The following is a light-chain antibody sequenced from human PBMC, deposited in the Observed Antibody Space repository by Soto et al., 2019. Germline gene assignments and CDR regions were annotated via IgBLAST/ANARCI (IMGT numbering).Light chain of an antibody. Sequence: EIVLTQCPATLSVSPGERVSLSCRASRSVDINLSWYQQKPGQAPRLLIYGASSRATGIPDRFSGSGSGTDFTLTISRLEPEDFAVYYCQQYGSSPWTFGQGTKV. CDR1: RSVDIN. J-gene: IGKJ1*01. CDR3: QQYGSSPWT. CDR2: GAS. V-gene: IGKV3-20*01.